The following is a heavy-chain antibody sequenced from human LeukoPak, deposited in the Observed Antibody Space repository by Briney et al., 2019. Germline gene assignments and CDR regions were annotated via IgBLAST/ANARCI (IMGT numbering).Heavy chain of an antibody. CDR1: GFTFSSYS. Sequence: PGGSLRLSCAASGFTFSSYSMNWVRQAPGKGLEWVSSISSSSSYTYYADSVKGRFSISRDNLKNTLYLQMNSLRAEDTAVYHCARDYSGSGHFDYWGQGTLVTVSS. CDR3: ARDYSGSGHFDY. D-gene: IGHD3-10*01. J-gene: IGHJ4*02. CDR2: ISSSSSYT. V-gene: IGHV3-21*01.